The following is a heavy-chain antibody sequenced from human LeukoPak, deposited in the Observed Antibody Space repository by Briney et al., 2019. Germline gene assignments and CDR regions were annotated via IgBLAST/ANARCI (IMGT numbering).Heavy chain of an antibody. CDR3: ARGIGLERRYFQFDY. Sequence: GGSLRLSCVASGFTFSSYEMNWVRQVPGKALEWVSYIDFGGRIINYADHVKGRFTISRDNAKNPVYLQMNSLRAEDTAVYYCARGIGLERRYFQFDYWGQGILVTVSS. CDR2: IDFGGRII. J-gene: IGHJ4*02. CDR1: GFTFSSYE. V-gene: IGHV3-48*03. D-gene: IGHD1-1*01.